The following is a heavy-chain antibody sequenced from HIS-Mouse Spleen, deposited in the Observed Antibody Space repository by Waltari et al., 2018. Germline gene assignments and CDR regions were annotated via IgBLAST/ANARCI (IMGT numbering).Heavy chain of an antibody. D-gene: IGHD5-12*01. CDR3: ARRYSGYDLGY. J-gene: IGHJ4*02. CDR1: AFTFSSYA. CDR2: ISYDGSNK. V-gene: IGHV3-30*04. Sequence: QVQLVESGGGVVQPGRSLSLPCAASAFTFSSYAMHWVRQAPGKGLEWVAVISYDGSNKYYADSVKGRFTISRDNSKNTLYLQMNSLRAEDTAVYYCARRYSGYDLGYWGQGTLVTVSA.